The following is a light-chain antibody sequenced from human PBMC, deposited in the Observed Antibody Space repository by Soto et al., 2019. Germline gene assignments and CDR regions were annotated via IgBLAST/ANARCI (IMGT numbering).Light chain of an antibody. Sequence: QSVLTQPPSASGSPGQSVTISCTGTSSDVGGYNYVSWYQQHPGKAPKLMIYEVSKRPSGVPDRFSGSKSGNTASLTVSGLQSEEGSGYHCSLYSVSPLFCTGTKVTVL. V-gene: IGLV2-8*01. J-gene: IGLJ1*01. CDR3: SLYSVSPL. CDR2: EVS. CDR1: SSDVGGYNY.